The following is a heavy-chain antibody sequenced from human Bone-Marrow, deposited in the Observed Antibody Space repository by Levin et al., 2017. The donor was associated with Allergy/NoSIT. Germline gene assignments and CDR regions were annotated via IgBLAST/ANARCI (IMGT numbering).Heavy chain of an antibody. V-gene: IGHV4-59*01. Sequence: GSLRLSCTVSGGSISSYYWSWIRQPPGKGLEWIGYIYYSGSTNYNPSLKSRVTISVDTSKNQFSLKLSSVTAADTAVYYCARAPRGYFDYWGQGTLVTVSS. CDR3: ARAPRGYFDY. D-gene: IGHD3-16*01. CDR1: GGSISSYY. CDR2: IYYSGST. J-gene: IGHJ4*02.